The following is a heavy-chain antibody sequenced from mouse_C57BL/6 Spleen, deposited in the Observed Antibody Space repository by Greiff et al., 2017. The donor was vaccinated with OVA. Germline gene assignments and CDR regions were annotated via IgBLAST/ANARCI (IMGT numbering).Heavy chain of an antibody. CDR3: ARRYITTVVATDWYFDV. Sequence: EVMLQQSGPELVKPGASVKISCKASGYTFTDYYMNWVKQSHGKSLEWIGDINPNNGGTSYNQKVKGKATLTVDKSSSTAYMELRSLTSEASAVYYCARRYITTVVATDWYFDVWGTGTTVTVSS. CDR1: GYTFTDYY. D-gene: IGHD1-1*01. J-gene: IGHJ1*03. CDR2: INPNNGGT. V-gene: IGHV1-26*01.